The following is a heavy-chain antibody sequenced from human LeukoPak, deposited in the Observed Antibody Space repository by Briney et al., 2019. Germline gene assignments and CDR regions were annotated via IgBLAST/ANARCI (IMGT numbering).Heavy chain of an antibody. CDR3: ARDHTVTTAGY. J-gene: IGHJ4*02. CDR1: GFTFSSYS. D-gene: IGHD4-17*01. Sequence: GGSLRLSCAASGFTFSSYSMNWARQAPGKGLEWVSSISSSSSYIYYADSVKGRFTISRDNAKNSLYLQMNSLRAEDTAVYYCARDHTVTTAGYWGQGTLVTVSS. V-gene: IGHV3-21*01. CDR2: ISSSSSYI.